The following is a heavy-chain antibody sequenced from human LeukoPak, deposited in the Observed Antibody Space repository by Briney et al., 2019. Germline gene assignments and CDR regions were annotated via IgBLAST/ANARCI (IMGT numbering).Heavy chain of an antibody. CDR2: MHHSGAT. Sequence: SETLSLTCAVSGGSFSGFYWSWIRQPPGKGLELIGEMHHSGATSYKPSLRSRVTISGGTSKNQFSLNLNSVTAADTAVYYCARGILGYYYFDLWGRGTLVTVSS. V-gene: IGHV4-34*01. J-gene: IGHJ2*01. CDR1: GGSFSGFY. D-gene: IGHD2/OR15-2a*01. CDR3: ARGILGYYYFDL.